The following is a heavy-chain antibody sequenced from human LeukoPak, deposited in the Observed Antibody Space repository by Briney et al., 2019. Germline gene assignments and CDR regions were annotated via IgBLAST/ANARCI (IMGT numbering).Heavy chain of an antibody. D-gene: IGHD2-15*01. CDR3: ARGPGDSVYCSGGSCYSEGLGYFDY. V-gene: IGHV3-30-3*01. J-gene: IGHJ4*02. CDR2: ISYDGSNK. Sequence: GWLMGFSWAGWGFTLSSYAMDWVRQAPGKGLEWVAVISYDGSNKYYADSVKGRFTISRDNSKNTLYLQMNSLRAEDTAVYYCARGPGDSVYCSGGSCYSEGLGYFDYWGQGTLVTVSS. CDR1: GFTLSSYA.